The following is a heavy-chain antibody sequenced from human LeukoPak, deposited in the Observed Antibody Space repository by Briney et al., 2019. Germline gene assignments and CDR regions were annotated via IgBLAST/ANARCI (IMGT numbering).Heavy chain of an antibody. D-gene: IGHD1-26*01. CDR3: ARTPSGSYWGGFDY. J-gene: IGHJ4*02. CDR2: IKQDGSEK. CDR1: GFTFSSYW. V-gene: IGHV3-7*01. Sequence: GGSLRLSCAASGFTFSSYWMSWVRQAPGKGLEWVANIKQDGSEKYYVDSVKGRFTISRDNAKNSLYLQMNSLRAEDTAVYYCARTPSGSYWGGFDYWAREPWSPSPQ.